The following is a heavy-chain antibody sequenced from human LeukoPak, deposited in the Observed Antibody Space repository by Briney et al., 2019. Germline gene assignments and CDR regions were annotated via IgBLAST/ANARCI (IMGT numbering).Heavy chain of an antibody. CDR2: IRGGGGSA. V-gene: IGHV3-23*01. CDR3: ARDPNGDYIGAFDM. J-gene: IGHJ3*02. CDR1: GFTFSAYA. D-gene: IGHD4-17*01. Sequence: GGSLRLSCTASGFTFSAYAMMWVRQAAGKGPEWVAAIRGGGGSAFYADSVKGRFTISRDNSKYTLFLQMNSLRAEDTAVYYCARDPNGDYIGAFDMWGPGTMVTVSS.